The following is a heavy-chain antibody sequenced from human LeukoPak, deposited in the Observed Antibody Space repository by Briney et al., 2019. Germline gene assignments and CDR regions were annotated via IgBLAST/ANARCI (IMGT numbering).Heavy chain of an antibody. CDR1: GFTFSSYA. CDR3: ANVGLGGVVAPVDY. D-gene: IGHD3-3*01. Sequence: GGSLRLSCAASGFTFSSYAMSWVRHAPGKGLEWVSAISGSGGRTYYADSVKGRFTVSRDNSKNTVYLQMNSLRAEDTALYYCANVGLGGVVAPVDYWGQGTLVTVSS. V-gene: IGHV3-23*01. CDR2: ISGSGGRT. J-gene: IGHJ4*02.